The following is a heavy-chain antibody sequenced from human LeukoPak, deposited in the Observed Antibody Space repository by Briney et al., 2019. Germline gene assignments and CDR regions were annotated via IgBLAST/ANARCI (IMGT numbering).Heavy chain of an antibody. CDR3: ARGDHYDFWSDYYTQTGFFFDS. CDR1: GGSFSGYY. V-gene: IGHV4-34*01. J-gene: IGHJ4*02. Sequence: SETLSLTCAVYGGSFSGYYWTWIRHTPGKGLDWIGEINYGGDANYNPSLKSRVTISVDTSGNQFSLKMTSVTAADTAVYFCARGDHYDFWSDYYTQTGFFFDSWGQGTLVTVSS. D-gene: IGHD3-3*01. CDR2: INYGGDA.